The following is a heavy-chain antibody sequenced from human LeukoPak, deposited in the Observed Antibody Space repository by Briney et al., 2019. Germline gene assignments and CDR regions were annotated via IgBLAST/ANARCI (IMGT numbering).Heavy chain of an antibody. D-gene: IGHD3-10*01. V-gene: IGHV3-7*01. CDR3: TRSPEGRPIGY. Sequence: PGGSLRLSCAASGFTFTNYWMNWVRQAPGKGLEWVAHIKQDGSKIYYVDSVKGRFTISRDNAESSLYLQMNSLRAEDTALYYCTRSPEGRPIGYWSQGTLVTVSS. CDR1: GFTFTNYW. CDR2: IKQDGSKI. J-gene: IGHJ4*02.